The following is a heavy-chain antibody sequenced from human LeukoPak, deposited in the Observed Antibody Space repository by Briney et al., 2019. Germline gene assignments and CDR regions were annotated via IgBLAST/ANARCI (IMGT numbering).Heavy chain of an antibody. CDR1: GFTFSGSA. J-gene: IGHJ6*03. V-gene: IGHV3-73*01. Sequence: QTGGSLKLSCAASGFTFSGSAMHWVRQASGKGLEWVGRIRSKANSYATAYAASVKGRFTISRDDSKNTAYLQMNSLRDEDTGVYFCAKGLRTGVGPYMGYHYYMDVWGKGATVTVSS. CDR2: IRSKANSYAT. D-gene: IGHD3-16*01. CDR3: AKGLRTGVGPYMGYHYYMDV.